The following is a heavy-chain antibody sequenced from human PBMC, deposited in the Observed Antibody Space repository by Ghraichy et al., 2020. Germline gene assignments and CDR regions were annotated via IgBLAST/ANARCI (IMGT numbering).Heavy chain of an antibody. J-gene: IGHJ4*02. Sequence: SETLSLTCTVSGGSISSYYWSWIRQPPGKGLEWIGYIYYSGSTNYNPSLKSRVTISVDTSKNQFSLKLSSVTAADTAVYYCARHKRSYFVDTAMVIDYWGQGTLVTVSS. CDR2: IYYSGST. CDR1: GGSISSYY. V-gene: IGHV4-59*08. CDR3: ARHKRSYFVDTAMVIDY. D-gene: IGHD5-18*01.